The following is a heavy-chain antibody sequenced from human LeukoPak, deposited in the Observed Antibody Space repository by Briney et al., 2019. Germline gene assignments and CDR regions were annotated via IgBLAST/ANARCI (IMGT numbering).Heavy chain of an antibody. CDR1: GGSLSSYY. D-gene: IGHD3-22*01. Sequence: SETLSLTCTVSGGSLSSYYWSWIRQPPGKQLEWIGYIYYIGGTNYNPSVRSRVTMSVDTSKNQFSLNLSSVTAADTAVYYCARPAGNFHSSGFLAFHIWGQGTMVTVSS. V-gene: IGHV4-59*08. CDR3: ARPAGNFHSSGFLAFHI. J-gene: IGHJ3*02. CDR2: IYYIGGT.